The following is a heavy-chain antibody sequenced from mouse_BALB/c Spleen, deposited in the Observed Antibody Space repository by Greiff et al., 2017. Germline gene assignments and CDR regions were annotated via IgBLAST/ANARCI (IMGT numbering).Heavy chain of an antibody. V-gene: IGHV1-69*02. J-gene: IGHJ3*01. CDR2: IDPSDSYT. D-gene: IGHD2-3*01. Sequence: VQLQQPGAELVKPGASVKLSCKASGYTFTSYWMHWVKQRPGQGLEWIGEIDPSDSYTNYNQKFKGKATLTVDKSSSTAYMQLSSLTSEDSAVYYCARGDDGYPWFAYWGQGTLVTVSA. CDR3: ARGDDGYPWFAY. CDR1: GYTFTSYW.